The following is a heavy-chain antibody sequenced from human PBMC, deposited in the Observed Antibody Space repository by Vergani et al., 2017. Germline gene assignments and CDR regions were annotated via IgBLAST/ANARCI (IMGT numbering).Heavy chain of an antibody. CDR3: ARSPIYYDFWSGYSPYYFDY. Sequence: QVQLQESGPGLVKPSQTLSLTCTVSGGSISSGGYYWSWIRQHPGKGLEWIGYIYYSGSTYYNPSLKSRVTISVATSKNQFSLKLSSVTAADTAVYYCARSPIYYDFWSGYSPYYFDYWGQGTLVTVSS. CDR2: IYYSGST. V-gene: IGHV4-31*03. D-gene: IGHD3-3*01. J-gene: IGHJ4*02. CDR1: GGSISSGGYY.